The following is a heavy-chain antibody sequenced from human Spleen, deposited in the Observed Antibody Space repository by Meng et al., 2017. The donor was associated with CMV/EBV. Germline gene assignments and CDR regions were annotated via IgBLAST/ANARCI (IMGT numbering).Heavy chain of an antibody. Sequence: SVKVSCKASGGTFSSHAINWVRQAPGQGPEWLGGTIPILNVTNYAQKFQGRVTVTADKSTSTAYMELSSLRSEDSAMYYCARGVRQYQLLHLSFYYFGMDVWGQGTTVTVSS. CDR2: TIPILNVT. CDR1: GGTFSSHA. D-gene: IGHD2-2*01. J-gene: IGHJ6*02. CDR3: ARGVRQYQLLHLSFYYFGMDV. V-gene: IGHV1-69*10.